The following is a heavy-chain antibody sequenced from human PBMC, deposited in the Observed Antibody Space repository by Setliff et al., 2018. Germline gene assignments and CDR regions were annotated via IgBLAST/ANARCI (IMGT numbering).Heavy chain of an antibody. J-gene: IGHJ4*02. CDR1: GGSISSGSYY. Sequence: PSETLSLTCSVSGGSISSGSYYWGWIRQSPGKGLEWIGSMYNSGSTYYNPSLKGRVTLSVDTTKNQFSLKLRSVIAADTGVYYCRFWDGNYKNDYWGQGTLVTVSS. D-gene: IGHD3-3*01. V-gene: IGHV4-39*07. CDR2: MYNSGST. CDR3: RFWDGNYKNDY.